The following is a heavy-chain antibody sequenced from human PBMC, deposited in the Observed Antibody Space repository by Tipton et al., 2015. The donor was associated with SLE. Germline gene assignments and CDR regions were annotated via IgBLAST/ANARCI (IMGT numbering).Heavy chain of an antibody. J-gene: IGHJ4*02. D-gene: IGHD7-27*01. CDR3: ARGGLGSDLRGSIYFGS. CDR2: ISGSGNSI. CDR1: GFTFSGYE. Sequence: SLRLSCVASGFTFSGYEMNWVRQAPGKGLEWVSYISGSGNSIYYADSVKGRFIISRDNAKNSLYLQLNSLRAEDTAVYYCARGGLGSDLRGSIYFGSWGQGTLVTVSS. V-gene: IGHV3-48*03.